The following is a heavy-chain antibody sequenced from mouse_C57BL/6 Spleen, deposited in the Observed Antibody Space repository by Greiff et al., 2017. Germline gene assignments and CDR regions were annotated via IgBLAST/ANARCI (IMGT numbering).Heavy chain of an antibody. CDR2: ISSGGSYT. Sequence: EVKLVESGGDLVKPGGSLKLSCAASGFTFSSYGMSWVRQTPDKRLEWVATISSGGSYTYYPDSVKGRFTISRDNAKNTLYLQMSSLKSEDTAMFYFARLIYYGNLAWFAYWGQGTLVTVSA. CDR3: ARLIYYGNLAWFAY. D-gene: IGHD2-1*01. J-gene: IGHJ3*01. CDR1: GFTFSSYG. V-gene: IGHV5-6*01.